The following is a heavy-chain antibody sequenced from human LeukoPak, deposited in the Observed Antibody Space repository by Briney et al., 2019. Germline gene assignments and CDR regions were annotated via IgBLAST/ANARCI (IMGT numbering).Heavy chain of an antibody. Sequence: SETLSLTCTVSGGSISSSSYYWGWIRQPPGKGLEWIGSIYYSGSTYYNPSLKSRVTISVDTSKNQFSLKLSSVTAADTAVYYCARIYYDFWSGYYTDAFDIWGQGTMVTVSS. CDR1: GGSISSSSYY. D-gene: IGHD3-3*01. CDR2: IYYSGST. V-gene: IGHV4-39*07. CDR3: ARIYYDFWSGYYTDAFDI. J-gene: IGHJ3*02.